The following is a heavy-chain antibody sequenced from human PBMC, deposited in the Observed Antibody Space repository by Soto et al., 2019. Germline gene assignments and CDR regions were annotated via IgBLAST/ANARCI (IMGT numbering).Heavy chain of an antibody. D-gene: IGHD5-18*01. CDR3: AREVATASRYFDL. J-gene: IGHJ2*01. V-gene: IGHV3-30-3*01. CDR2: ISYDGSNK. Sequence: GGSLRLSCAASGFTFSSYAMHWVRQAPGKGLEWVAVISYDGSNKYYADSVKGRFTISRDNSKNTLYLQMNSLRAEDTAVYYCAREVATASRYFDLWGRGTLVTVSS. CDR1: GFTFSSYA.